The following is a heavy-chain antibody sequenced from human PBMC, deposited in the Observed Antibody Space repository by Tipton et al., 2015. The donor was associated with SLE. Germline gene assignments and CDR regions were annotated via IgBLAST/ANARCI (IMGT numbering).Heavy chain of an antibody. CDR3: ARASINLLDF. CDR2: IRYDGTNK. J-gene: IGHJ4*02. Sequence: SLRLSCAASGFTFDNYGMHWVRQAPGKGLEWVAFIRYDGTNKYYADSVKGRFTISRDNARNSLYLQMNSLGAEDTAVYFCARASINLLDFWGQGTLVTVSS. CDR1: GFTFDNYG. V-gene: IGHV3-33*01.